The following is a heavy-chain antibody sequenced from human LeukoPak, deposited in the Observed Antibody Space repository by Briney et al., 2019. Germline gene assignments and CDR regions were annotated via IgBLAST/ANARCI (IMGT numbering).Heavy chain of an antibody. CDR1: GFTFSSYA. D-gene: IGHD2-2*01. CDR3: SKDGVPVSASTNWFDP. J-gene: IGHJ5*02. CDR2: ISGSGGST. V-gene: IGHV3-23*01. Sequence: TGGSLRLSCAASGFTFSSYAMSWVRQAPGKGLEWVSAISGSGGSTYYADSVKGRFTISRDNSKNTLYLQMNSLRAEDTAVYYCSKDGVPVSASTNWFDPWGQGTLVTVSS.